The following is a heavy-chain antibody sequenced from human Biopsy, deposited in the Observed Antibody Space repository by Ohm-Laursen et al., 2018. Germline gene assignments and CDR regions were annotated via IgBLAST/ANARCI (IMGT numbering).Heavy chain of an antibody. V-gene: IGHV1-69*06. J-gene: IGHJ6*02. CDR2: IIPMFPTT. CDR1: GGSFKNYA. Sequence: SSVKVSCKASGGSFKNYAVNWVRQAPGQGLEWVGGIIPMFPTTNYAQKFQGRVTITADKFRSTAYMEMNSLPSEDTAIYYCAFIVEPIATGEKDYYHYFGLDVWGQGTTVSVSS. D-gene: IGHD2-21*01. CDR3: AFIVEPIATGEKDYYHYFGLDV.